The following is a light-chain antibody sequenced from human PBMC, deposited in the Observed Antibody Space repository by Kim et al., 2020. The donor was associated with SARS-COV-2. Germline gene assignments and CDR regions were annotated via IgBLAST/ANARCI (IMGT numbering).Light chain of an antibody. CDR1: SSDVGGYNY. V-gene: IGLV2-14*03. CDR3: SSYTSSSTVV. CDR2: DVS. Sequence: ALTQPASVSGSPGQSITIPCTGTSSDVGGYNYVSWYQQHPGNAPKLMIYDVSNQPSGVSNRFSGSKSGNTASLTISGLQAEDEADYYCSSYTSSSTVVFGGGTQLTVL. J-gene: IGLJ2*01.